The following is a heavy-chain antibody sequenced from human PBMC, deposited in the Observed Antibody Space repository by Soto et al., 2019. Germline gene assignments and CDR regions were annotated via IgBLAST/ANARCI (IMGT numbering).Heavy chain of an antibody. D-gene: IGHD3-3*01. Sequence: PSETLSLTCTVSGGSISSYYWSWIRQPPGKGLEWIGYIYYSGSTNYNPSLKSRVTISVDTSKNQFSLKLSSVTAADTAVYYCARSGDDVWSGPDPPYFDDWGQGTLVTVSS. CDR3: ARSGDDVWSGPDPPYFDD. V-gene: IGHV4-59*08. CDR1: GGSISSYY. CDR2: IYYSGST. J-gene: IGHJ4*02.